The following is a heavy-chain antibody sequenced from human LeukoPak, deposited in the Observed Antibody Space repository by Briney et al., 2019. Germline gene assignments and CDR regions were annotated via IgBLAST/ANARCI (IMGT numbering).Heavy chain of an antibody. J-gene: IGHJ6*02. D-gene: IGHD6-19*01. CDR1: GFTFSNYA. Sequence: GGSLRLSCTVSGFTFSNYAILWVRQAPGKGLEWVAVISYDGSSKNFADSVKGRFTISRDNSKNTLYLQMNSLRVEDTAVYYCARPSHPKTNGWYYFFGMDVWGQGTTVTVSS. CDR3: ARPSHPKTNGWYYFFGMDV. V-gene: IGHV3-30-3*01. CDR2: ISYDGSSK.